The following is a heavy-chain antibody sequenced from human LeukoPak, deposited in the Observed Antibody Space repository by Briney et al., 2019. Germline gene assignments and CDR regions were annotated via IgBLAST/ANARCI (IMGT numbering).Heavy chain of an antibody. D-gene: IGHD3-9*01. CDR2: ISSSSSYI. V-gene: IGHV3-21*01. CDR3: AREADWFPGYYDY. Sequence: GGSLRLSCAASGFTFSSYSMNWVRQAPGKGLEWVSSISSSSSYIYYADSVKGRFTISRDNAKNSLYLQMNSLRAEDTAVYYCAREADWFPGYYDYWGKGTLVTVSS. CDR1: GFTFSSYS. J-gene: IGHJ4*02.